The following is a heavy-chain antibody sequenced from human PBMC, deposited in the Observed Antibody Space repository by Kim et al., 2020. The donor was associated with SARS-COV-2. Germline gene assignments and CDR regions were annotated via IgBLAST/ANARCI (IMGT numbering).Heavy chain of an antibody. Sequence: SETLSLTCTVSGASISSSSYYWGWIRQPPGKGLEWIGSIYYSGSTYYNPSLKSRVTISVDTSKNQFSLKLSSVTAADTAVYYCARQARRGHIVARHDWFDPWGQGTLVTVSS. V-gene: IGHV4-39*01. CDR2: IYYSGST. D-gene: IGHD2-15*01. CDR3: ARQARRGHIVARHDWFDP. J-gene: IGHJ5*02. CDR1: GASISSSSYY.